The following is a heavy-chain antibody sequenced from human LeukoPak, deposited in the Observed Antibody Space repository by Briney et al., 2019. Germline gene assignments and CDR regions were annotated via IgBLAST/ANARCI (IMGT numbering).Heavy chain of an antibody. Sequence: GGSLRLSCAVSGFTFSSYSMNWVRQAPGKGLEWVSSISSSSSYIYYADSVKGRFTISRDNAKNTLYLQMNSLRAEDTAVYYCAKETGDYDFWSGYSLFDYWGQGTLVTVSS. J-gene: IGHJ4*02. CDR1: GFTFSSYS. CDR2: ISSSSSYI. D-gene: IGHD3-3*01. CDR3: AKETGDYDFWSGYSLFDY. V-gene: IGHV3-21*04.